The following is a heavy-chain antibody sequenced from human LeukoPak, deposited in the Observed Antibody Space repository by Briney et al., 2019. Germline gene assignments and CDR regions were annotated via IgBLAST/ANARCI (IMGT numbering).Heavy chain of an antibody. D-gene: IGHD6-13*01. Sequence: PRASLRLSCAASGFTFSSYAMHWVRQAPGKGLEWVAFISYDGSNKNYTDSVKGRFTISRDNSKNTLYLQMNSLRAEDTAVYYCARDQGAPGPSSSWYGMDVWGQGTTVTVSS. V-gene: IGHV3-30-3*01. CDR2: ISYDGSNK. CDR1: GFTFSSYA. CDR3: ARDQGAPGPSSSWYGMDV. J-gene: IGHJ6*02.